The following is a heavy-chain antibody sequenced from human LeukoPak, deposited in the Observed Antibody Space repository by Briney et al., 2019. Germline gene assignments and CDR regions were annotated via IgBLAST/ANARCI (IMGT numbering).Heavy chain of an antibody. Sequence: GGSLRLSCEASGFTFNIYAMTWGRQAPGKGLEWVSAISTSADTYYADSVRGRFTISRDNSKNTVYLQMNSLRADDTAVYYCTREVWGSFGYWGQGALVTVSS. V-gene: IGHV3-23*01. J-gene: IGHJ4*02. CDR3: TREVWGSFGY. D-gene: IGHD3-16*01. CDR2: ISTSADT. CDR1: GFTFNIYA.